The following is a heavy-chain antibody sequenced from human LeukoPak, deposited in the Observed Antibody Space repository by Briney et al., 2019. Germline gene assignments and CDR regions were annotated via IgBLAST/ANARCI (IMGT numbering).Heavy chain of an antibody. J-gene: IGHJ1*01. Sequence: GGSLRLSCAASGFTFSNYAVSWVRQAPGKGLEWVSSISGSGFSTYYADSVKGRFTISRDNSKNTLYLQMNTLRAEDTAVYYCAKDLQEADTPAEYFQHWGQGALVAVSS. D-gene: IGHD2-2*02. CDR2: ISGSGFST. CDR3: AKDLQEADTPAEYFQH. V-gene: IGHV3-23*01. CDR1: GFTFSNYA.